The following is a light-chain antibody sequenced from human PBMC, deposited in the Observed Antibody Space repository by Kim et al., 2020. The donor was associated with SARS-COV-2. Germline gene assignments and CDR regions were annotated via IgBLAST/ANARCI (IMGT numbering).Light chain of an antibody. V-gene: IGKV3D-15*01. Sequence: VAPGEKAALTCRASQEGNSTLAWYHQKPGQAPQLLIYGASTRATGIPARFSCSGAGAEFTLTISSLQSEGFSVYYCQQYNNWHPYTFGQGTKLEI. CDR3: QQYNNWHPYT. J-gene: IGKJ2*01. CDR1: QEGNST. CDR2: GAS.